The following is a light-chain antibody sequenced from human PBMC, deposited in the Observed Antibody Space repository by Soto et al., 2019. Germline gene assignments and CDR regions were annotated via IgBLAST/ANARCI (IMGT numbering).Light chain of an antibody. V-gene: IGKV3-11*01. Sequence: DIVLTQSPATLSLSPGERATLSCRASQSINNYLAWYQQKPGQAPRLLIYDASNRATGIPARFSGSGSGTDFTHTISSLEPEDFAVYFCQKRSDWPLTFGGGTKVDIK. CDR2: DAS. J-gene: IGKJ4*01. CDR3: QKRSDWPLT. CDR1: QSINNY.